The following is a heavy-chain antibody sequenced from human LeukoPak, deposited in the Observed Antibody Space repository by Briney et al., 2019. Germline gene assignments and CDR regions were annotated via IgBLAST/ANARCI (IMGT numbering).Heavy chain of an antibody. CDR3: ARGRWRSSWFGY. D-gene: IGHD6-13*01. Sequence: SETLSLTCAVYGGSFSGYYWSWIRQPPGKGLEWIGEINHSGSTNYNPSLKSRVTISVDTSKNQFSLKLSSVTAADTAVYYCARGRWRSSWFGYWGQGTLVTVSS. J-gene: IGHJ4*02. V-gene: IGHV4-34*01. CDR1: GGSFSGYY. CDR2: INHSGST.